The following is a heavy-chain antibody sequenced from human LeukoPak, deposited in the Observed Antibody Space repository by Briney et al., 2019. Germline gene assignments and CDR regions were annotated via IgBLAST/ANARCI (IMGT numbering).Heavy chain of an antibody. D-gene: IGHD3-10*01. Sequence: SVKVSCKASGGTFSSYAISWVRQAPGQGLEWMGRIIPILGIANYAQKFQGRVTITADKSTSTAYMELSSLRSEDTPVYYCARDRVVRGVLNWFDPWGQGTLVTVSS. J-gene: IGHJ5*02. V-gene: IGHV1-69*04. CDR3: ARDRVVRGVLNWFDP. CDR2: IIPILGIA. CDR1: GGTFSSYA.